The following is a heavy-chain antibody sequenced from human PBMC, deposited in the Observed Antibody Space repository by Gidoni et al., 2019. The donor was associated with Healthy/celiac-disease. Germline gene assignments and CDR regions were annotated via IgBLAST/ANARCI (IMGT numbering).Heavy chain of an antibody. CDR3: TRQGVVPAAPFEEGVREDGMDV. CDR2: IRSKAYGGTT. V-gene: IGHV3-49*04. J-gene: IGHJ6*02. Sequence: EVQLVESGGGWVQPGRSLRLSCTASGFTFGDYAMSWVRQAPGKGLEWVGFIRSKAYGGTTEYAASVKGRFTISRDDSKSIAYLQMNSLKTEDTAVYYCTRQGVVPAAPFEEGVREDGMDVWGQGTTVTVSS. CDR1: GFTFGDYA. D-gene: IGHD2-2*01.